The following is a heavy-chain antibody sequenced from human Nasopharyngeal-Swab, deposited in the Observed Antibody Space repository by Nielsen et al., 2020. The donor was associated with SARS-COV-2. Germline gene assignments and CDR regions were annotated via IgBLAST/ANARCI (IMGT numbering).Heavy chain of an antibody. CDR3: VKDLAYDEVS. J-gene: IGHJ5*02. CDR2: INNRGDDT. CDR1: GFIFSNYN. Sequence: GGSLRLSCAASGFIFSNYNMKWVRQAPGKGLEWVSTINNRGDDTHYVDSVRGRFTVSRDNSKNTLYLQMNSLRGEDTAIYYCVKDLAYDEVSWGQGTLVTVSS. D-gene: IGHD5-12*01. V-gene: IGHV3-23*01.